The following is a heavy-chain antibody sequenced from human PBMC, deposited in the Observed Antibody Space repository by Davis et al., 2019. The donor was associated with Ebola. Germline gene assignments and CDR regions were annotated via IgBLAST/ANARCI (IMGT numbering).Heavy chain of an antibody. CDR2: INHSGST. CDR3: ARGGYSYGFHGFDP. Sequence: MPSETLSLTCAVYGGSFSGYYWSWIRQPPGKGLEWIGEINHSGSTNYNPSLKSRVTISVDTSKNQLSLNLISVTAADTAVYYCARGGYSYGFHGFDPWGQGTLVTVSS. J-gene: IGHJ5*02. CDR1: GGSFSGYY. D-gene: IGHD5-18*01. V-gene: IGHV4-34*01.